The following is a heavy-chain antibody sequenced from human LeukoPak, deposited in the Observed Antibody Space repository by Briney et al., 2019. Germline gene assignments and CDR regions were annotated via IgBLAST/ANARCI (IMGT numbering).Heavy chain of an antibody. CDR2: IWYDGSNK. Sequence: PGGSLRLSCAASGFTFSSYGMHWVRQAPGKGLEWVAVIWYDGSNKYYADSVKGRFTISRDNSKNTLYLQMNSLRAEDTAVYYRARDRGGVAALDYWGQGTLVTVSS. D-gene: IGHD6-6*01. CDR1: GFTFSSYG. CDR3: ARDRGGVAALDY. J-gene: IGHJ4*02. V-gene: IGHV3-33*01.